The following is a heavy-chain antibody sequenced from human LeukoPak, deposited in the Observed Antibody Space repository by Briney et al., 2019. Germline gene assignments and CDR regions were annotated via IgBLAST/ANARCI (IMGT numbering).Heavy chain of an antibody. J-gene: IGHJ4*02. CDR3: AKDQDIVVVVSATPVDY. V-gene: IGHV3-7*01. Sequence: GGSLRLSCADSGFTLSTYWISWVRQAPGKGLEWVANIKQDGSVKYYVDSVKGRFTLSRDSVKNSLDLQMNSLRVEDTAVYYCAKDQDIVVVVSATPVDYWGQGTLVTVSS. CDR1: GFTLSTYW. D-gene: IGHD2-15*01. CDR2: IKQDGSVK.